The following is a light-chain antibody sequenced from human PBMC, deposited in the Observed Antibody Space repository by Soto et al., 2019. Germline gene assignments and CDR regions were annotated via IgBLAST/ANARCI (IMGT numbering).Light chain of an antibody. V-gene: IGKV1-39*01. Sequence: DIQMTQSPSSLSASVGDRVTITCRASQSISSYLNWYQQKPGKAPNLLIYAASTLQSGVPSRFSGSGSGTDFTLTIRRLQPEDFATYYCQQSYTTPLTFGGGTKVESK. J-gene: IGKJ4*01. CDR2: AAS. CDR3: QQSYTTPLT. CDR1: QSISSY.